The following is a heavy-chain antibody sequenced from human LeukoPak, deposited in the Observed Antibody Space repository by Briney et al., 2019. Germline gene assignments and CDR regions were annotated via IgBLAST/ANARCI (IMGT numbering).Heavy chain of an antibody. V-gene: IGHV1-69*13. D-gene: IGHD3-22*01. Sequence: ASVKVSCKASGGTFSSYAISWVRQAPGQGLEWMGGIIPIFGTANYAQKFQGRVTITADESTSTAYMELSSLRSEDTAVYYCARDTRRSIDYYDSSGYFDYWGQGTLVTVSS. J-gene: IGHJ4*02. CDR2: IIPIFGTA. CDR1: GGTFSSYA. CDR3: ARDTRRSIDYYDSSGYFDY.